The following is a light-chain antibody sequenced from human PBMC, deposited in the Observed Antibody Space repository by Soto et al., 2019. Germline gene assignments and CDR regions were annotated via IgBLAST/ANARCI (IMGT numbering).Light chain of an antibody. CDR3: QQRSNWLT. Sequence: EILLTQSPDTLSLSPGERATLSCRASQSVSSYLAWYQQKPGQAPRLLIYDASNRATGIPARFSGSGSGTDFTLTISSLEPEDFAVYYCQQRSNWLTFGQGTRLEIK. CDR2: DAS. J-gene: IGKJ5*01. CDR1: QSVSSY. V-gene: IGKV3-11*01.